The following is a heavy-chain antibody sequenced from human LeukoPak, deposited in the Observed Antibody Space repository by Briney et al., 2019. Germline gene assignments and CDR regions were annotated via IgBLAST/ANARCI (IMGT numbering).Heavy chain of an antibody. Sequence: SETLSLTCTVSGGSISSYYWSWIRQPPGKGLEWIGYIYYSGSTNYNPSLKSRVTISVDTSKNQFSLKLSSVTAADTAVYYCARDQLLTPQDYDDYYYGMDVWGQGTTVTVSS. CDR1: GGSISSYY. V-gene: IGHV4-59*01. CDR3: ARDQLLTPQDYDDYYYGMDV. J-gene: IGHJ6*02. D-gene: IGHD4-17*01. CDR2: IYYSGST.